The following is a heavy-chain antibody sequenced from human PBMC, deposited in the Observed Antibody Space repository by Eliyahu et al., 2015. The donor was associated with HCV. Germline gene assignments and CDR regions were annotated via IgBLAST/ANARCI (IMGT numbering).Heavy chain of an antibody. CDR2: ISWNSGSI. Sequence: EVQLVESGGGLVQPGRSLRLSCAASGFTFDDYAMXWVRQAPGKGLEWVSGISWNSGSIGYADSVKGRFTISRDNAKNSLYLQMNSLRAEDTALYYCAKDIGVGGAVAGKPFQHWGQGTLVTVSS. CDR1: GFTFDDYA. V-gene: IGHV3-9*01. CDR3: AKDIGVGGAVAGKPFQH. J-gene: IGHJ1*01. D-gene: IGHD6-19*01.